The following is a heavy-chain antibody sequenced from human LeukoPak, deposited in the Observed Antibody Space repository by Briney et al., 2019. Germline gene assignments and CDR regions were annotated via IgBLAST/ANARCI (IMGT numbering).Heavy chain of an antibody. CDR1: GFTFSNYG. Sequence: PGGSLRLSCAASGFTFSNYGMHWVRQAPGKGLVGVAVIWYDGINKFHADSVRGRFTISRDNSKNTVYLQMNNLRAEDTAVYYCTRERISGIAAFDYWGQGTLVTVSS. D-gene: IGHD6-13*01. V-gene: IGHV3-33*01. CDR3: TRERISGIAAFDY. CDR2: IWYDGINK. J-gene: IGHJ4*02.